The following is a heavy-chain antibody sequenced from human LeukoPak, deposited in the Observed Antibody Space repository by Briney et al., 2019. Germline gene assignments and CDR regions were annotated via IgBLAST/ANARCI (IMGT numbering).Heavy chain of an antibody. J-gene: IGHJ5*02. CDR1: GFTVSSNY. D-gene: IGHD4-17*01. Sequence: GGSLRLSCAASGFTVSSNYMSWVRQAPGKGLEWVSVIYSGGSTYYADSVKGRFTISRDNSKNTLYLQMNSLRAEDTAVYYCARFPYGDYVDWFDPWGQGTLVTVSS. CDR2: IYSGGST. CDR3: ARFPYGDYVDWFDP. V-gene: IGHV3-66*02.